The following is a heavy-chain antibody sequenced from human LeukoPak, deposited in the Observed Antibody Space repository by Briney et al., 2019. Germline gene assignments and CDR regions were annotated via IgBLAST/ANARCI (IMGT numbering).Heavy chain of an antibody. J-gene: IGHJ4*02. D-gene: IGHD6-19*01. V-gene: IGHV3-48*01. CDR3: ARVGPLGSYYFDY. CDR1: GFTFSNYG. Sequence: SGGSLRLSCTASGFTFSNYGMTWVRQAPGKGLECLTHITGTSTTIYYADSVKGRFTVSRDNAKNSLYLQLNSLRAEDTAVYYCARVGPLGSYYFDYWGQGTLVTVSS. CDR2: ITGTSTTI.